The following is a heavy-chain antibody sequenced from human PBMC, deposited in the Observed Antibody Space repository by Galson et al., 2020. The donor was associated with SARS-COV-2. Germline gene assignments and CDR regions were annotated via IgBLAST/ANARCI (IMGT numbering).Heavy chain of an antibody. CDR1: GFTFSSYG. Sequence: GGSLRLSCAASGFTFSSYGMHWVRQAPGKGLEWVGVIWYDGSNKYYADSVKGRFTISRDNSKNTLYLQMNSLRAEDTAVYYCARETIWFGESHFDYWGQGTLVTVSS. D-gene: IGHD3-10*01. CDR3: ARETIWFGESHFDY. J-gene: IGHJ4*02. V-gene: IGHV3-33*01. CDR2: IWYDGSNK.